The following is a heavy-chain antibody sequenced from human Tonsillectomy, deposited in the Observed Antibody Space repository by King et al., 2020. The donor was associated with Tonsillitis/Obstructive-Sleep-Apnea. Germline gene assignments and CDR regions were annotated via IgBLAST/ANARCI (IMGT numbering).Heavy chain of an antibody. CDR3: ARLRYSNFAYYYYMDV. Sequence: QLQESGPGLVKPSETLSLICTVSGGSISSSSFYWGWIRQPPGKGLEWITSITYDGSTYYNPSLKSRVTTSVVTSANQFSLRLGSVTAADTAVYYCARLRYSNFAYYYYMDVWGKGTTVTVSS. J-gene: IGHJ6*03. CDR2: ITYDGST. D-gene: IGHD4-11*01. V-gene: IGHV4-39*01. CDR1: GGSISSSSFY.